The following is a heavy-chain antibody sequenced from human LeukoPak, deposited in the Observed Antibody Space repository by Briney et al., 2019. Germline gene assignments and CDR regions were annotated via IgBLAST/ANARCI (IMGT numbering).Heavy chain of an antibody. CDR2: ISGDGGST. V-gene: IGHV3-43*02. CDR1: GFTFDDYA. CDR3: AKDTLSGYDSSGYYDY. D-gene: IGHD3-22*01. J-gene: IGHJ4*02. Sequence: PGGSLRLSCAASGFTFDDYAMHWVRQAPGKGLEWVSLISGDGGSTYYADSVKGRFTIYRDNSKNSLYLQMNSLRTEDTALYYCAKDTLSGYDSSGYYDYWGQGTLVTVSS.